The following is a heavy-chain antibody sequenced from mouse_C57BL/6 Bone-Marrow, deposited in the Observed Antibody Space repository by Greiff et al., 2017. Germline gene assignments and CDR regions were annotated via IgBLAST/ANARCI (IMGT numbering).Heavy chain of an antibody. J-gene: IGHJ3*01. CDR3: AGLFGGFAY. CDR2: ISRGGSYT. V-gene: IGHV5-6*01. CDR1: GFTFSSYG. Sequence: VQLQESGGDLVKPGGSLKLSCAASGFTFSSYGMYWVRQTPDQRLEWVATISRGGSYTYYPDSVKGRFTISRDNAKNTLYLQMSSLKAEDTAMYYCAGLFGGFAYWGQGTLVTVSA.